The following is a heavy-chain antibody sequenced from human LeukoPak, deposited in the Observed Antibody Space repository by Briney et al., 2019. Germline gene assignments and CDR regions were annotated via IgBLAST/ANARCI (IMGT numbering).Heavy chain of an antibody. D-gene: IGHD6-13*01. CDR2: MNPNSGNT. J-gene: IGHJ4*02. V-gene: IGHV1-8*01. CDR1: GYTFTCYD. CDR3: ARGRQQLTIDY. Sequence: ASVKVSXKASGYTFTCYDINWVRQATGQGLEWMGWMNPNSGNTGYAQKFQGRVTMTRNTSISTAYMELSSLRSEDTAVYYCARGRQQLTIDYWGQGTLVTVSS.